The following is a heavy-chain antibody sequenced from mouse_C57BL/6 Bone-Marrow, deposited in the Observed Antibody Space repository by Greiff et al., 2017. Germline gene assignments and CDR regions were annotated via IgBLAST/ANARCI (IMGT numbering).Heavy chain of an antibody. J-gene: IGHJ3*01. CDR1: GFTFSDYG. CDR2: ISNLAYSI. CDR3: ATGNFFAY. D-gene: IGHD2-1*01. Sequence: DVMLVESGGGLVQPGGSLKLSCAASGFTFSDYGMAWVRQAPRKGPEWVAFISNLAYSIYYADTVTGRFTISRENAKNTLYLEMSSLRSEDTAMYYCATGNFFAYWGQGTLVTVSA. V-gene: IGHV5-15*01.